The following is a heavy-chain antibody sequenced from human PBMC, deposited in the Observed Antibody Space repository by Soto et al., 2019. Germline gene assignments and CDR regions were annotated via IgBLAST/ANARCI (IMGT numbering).Heavy chain of an antibody. CDR2: IRSKAYGGTT. V-gene: IGHV3-49*03. D-gene: IGHD3-10*01. CDR3: TRDDMVRGVIPFDY. Sequence: GVLRLSCTASGFTFGDYAMSWFRQAPGKGLEWVGFIRSKAYGGTTEYAASVKGRFTISRDDSKSIAYLQMNSLKTEDTAVYYCTRDDMVRGVIPFDYWGQGTLVTVSS. J-gene: IGHJ4*02. CDR1: GFTFGDYA.